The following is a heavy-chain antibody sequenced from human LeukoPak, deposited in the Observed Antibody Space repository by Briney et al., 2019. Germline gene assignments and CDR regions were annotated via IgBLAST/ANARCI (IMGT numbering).Heavy chain of an antibody. CDR3: ARGYYDILTGLGAFDS. Sequence: SVKVSCKASGGTFSSYAISWVRQAPGQGLEWMGRIIPMLGLANYAQKFQGRVTITADQSTSTAYMELSSLRSEDTAVYYCARGYYDILTGLGAFDSWGQGTMVTVSS. J-gene: IGHJ3*02. D-gene: IGHD3-9*01. V-gene: IGHV1-69*04. CDR1: GGTFSSYA. CDR2: IIPMLGLA.